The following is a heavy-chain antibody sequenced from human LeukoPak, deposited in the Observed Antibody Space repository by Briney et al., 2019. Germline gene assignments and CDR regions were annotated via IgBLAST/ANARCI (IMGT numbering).Heavy chain of an antibody. J-gene: IGHJ4*02. CDR3: ARRHPYYYGSGTYSRED. CDR2: ISTSGTT. V-gene: IGHV4-4*07. Sequence: PSETLSLTCTVSGGSIGNYYWNWIRQPAGKGLEWIGRISTSGTTNYHPSLKSRVTLSLDTSKNQFSLNLRSVTAADTAIYFRARRHPYYYGSGTYSREDWGQGTLVTVSS. D-gene: IGHD3-10*01. CDR1: GGSIGNYY.